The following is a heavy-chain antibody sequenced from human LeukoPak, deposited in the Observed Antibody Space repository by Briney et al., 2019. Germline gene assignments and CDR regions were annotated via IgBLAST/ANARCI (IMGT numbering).Heavy chain of an antibody. V-gene: IGHV1-3*01. CDR1: GYTFTDYT. D-gene: IGHD3-22*01. CDR2: INGGSGNT. CDR3: ANPRYDSSGYYYVD. J-gene: IGHJ4*02. Sequence: ASVKVSCTASGYTFTDYTMHWLRQAPRQRLDWMGWINGGSGNTKYSPEFQGRVTITRDTSASTAYMELSSLRSEDTAVYYCANPRYDSSGYYYVDWGQGTLVTVSS.